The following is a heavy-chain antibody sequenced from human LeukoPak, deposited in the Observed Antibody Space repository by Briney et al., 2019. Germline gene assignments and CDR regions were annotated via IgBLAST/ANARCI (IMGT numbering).Heavy chain of an antibody. CDR3: ARGKRSSGWYRINWFDP. Sequence: SETLSLTCAVYGGSFSGYYWSWIRQPPGKGLEWIGEINHSGSTNYNPSLKSRVTISVDTSKNQFSPKLSSVTAADTAVYYCARGKRSSGWYRINWFDPWGQGTLVTVSS. D-gene: IGHD6-19*01. J-gene: IGHJ5*02. V-gene: IGHV4-34*01. CDR1: GGSFSGYY. CDR2: INHSGST.